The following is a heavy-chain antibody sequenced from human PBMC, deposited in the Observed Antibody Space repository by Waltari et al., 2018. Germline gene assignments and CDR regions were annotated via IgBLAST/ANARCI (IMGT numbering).Heavy chain of an antibody. CDR1: GFTFSSYS. D-gene: IGHD5-12*01. J-gene: IGHJ3*02. Sequence: EVQLVESGGGLVKPGGSLRLSCAASGFTFSSYSMNWVRQAPGKGLEWVSSISSSSSYIYYADSVKGRFTISRDNAKNSLYLQMNSLRAEDTAVYYCAKDSRIVATTGESFDIWGQGTMVTVSS. V-gene: IGHV3-21*01. CDR2: ISSSSSYI. CDR3: AKDSRIVATTGESFDI.